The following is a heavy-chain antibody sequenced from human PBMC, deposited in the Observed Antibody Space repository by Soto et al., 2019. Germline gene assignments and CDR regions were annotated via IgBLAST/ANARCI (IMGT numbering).Heavy chain of an antibody. D-gene: IGHD6-6*01. Sequence: SETLSLTCTVSGGSISSYYWSWFRQPAGKGLEWIGRIYTSGSTNYNPSLKSRVTMSVDTSKNQFSLKLSSVTAADTAVYYCARGRSQAYSSSSFDYWGQGTLVTVSS. CDR1: GGSISSYY. CDR2: IYTSGST. J-gene: IGHJ4*02. CDR3: ARGRSQAYSSSSFDY. V-gene: IGHV4-4*07.